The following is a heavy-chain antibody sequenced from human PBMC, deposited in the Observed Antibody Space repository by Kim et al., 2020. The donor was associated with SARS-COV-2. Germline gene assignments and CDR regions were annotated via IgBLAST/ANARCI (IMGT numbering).Heavy chain of an antibody. V-gene: IGHV3-30-3*01. CDR3: ARDLLPLHSSSWSVDY. CDR1: GFTFTSYA. Sequence: GGSLRLSCAASGFTFTSYAMHWVRQAPGKGLWWVAVISYDGTNKYYADSVKGRFTISRDNSKNTLYLQMNSLRAEDTAVYYCARDLLPLHSSSWSVDYWGQGTLVTVSS. J-gene: IGHJ4*02. CDR2: ISYDGTNK. D-gene: IGHD6-13*01.